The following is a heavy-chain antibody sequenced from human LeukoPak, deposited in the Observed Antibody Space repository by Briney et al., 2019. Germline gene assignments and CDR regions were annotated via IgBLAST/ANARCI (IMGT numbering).Heavy chain of an antibody. D-gene: IGHD3-10*01. CDR3: ARLMAVRGGHYYYFMDV. CDR1: GFTFRDHH. J-gene: IGHJ6*03. Sequence: GGSLRLSCAASGFTFRDHHMSWIRQAPGKGLEWLSYISNSGSTIYFADSVKGRFTISRDNAKNSLYLQMTSLRAEDTAVYFCARLMAVRGGHYYYFMDVWGKGTTVTVSS. V-gene: IGHV3-11*04. CDR2: ISNSGSTI.